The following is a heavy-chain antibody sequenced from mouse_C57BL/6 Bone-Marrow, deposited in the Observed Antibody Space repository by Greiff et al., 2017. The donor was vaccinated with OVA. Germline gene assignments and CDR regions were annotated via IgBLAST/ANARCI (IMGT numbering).Heavy chain of an antibody. Sequence: EVQRVESGGGLVQPGGSMKLSCAASGFTFSDAWMDWVRQSPEKGLEWVAEIRNKANNHATYYAESVKGRFTISRDDSKSSVYLQMNSLRAEDTGIYYCTRRNYHGSSYLDYWGQGTTLTVSS. CDR2: IRNKANNHAT. V-gene: IGHV6-6*01. CDR3: TRRNYHGSSYLDY. J-gene: IGHJ2*01. D-gene: IGHD1-1*01. CDR1: GFTFSDAW.